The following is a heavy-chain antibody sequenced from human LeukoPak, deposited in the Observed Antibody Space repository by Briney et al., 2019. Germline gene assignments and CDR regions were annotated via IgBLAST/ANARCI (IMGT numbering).Heavy chain of an antibody. CDR3: ARQPRNWNDFLDY. D-gene: IGHD1-1*01. V-gene: IGHV4-39*01. Sequence: PSETLSLTCTVCGGSISSSRYYWGWIRQPPGKGLEWIGSIYYSGRTYYNPSLKSRVTISVDTSKNQLSLKLSSVTAADTAVYYCARQPRNWNDFLDYWGQGTLVTVSS. CDR2: IYYSGRT. J-gene: IGHJ4*02. CDR1: GGSISSSRYY.